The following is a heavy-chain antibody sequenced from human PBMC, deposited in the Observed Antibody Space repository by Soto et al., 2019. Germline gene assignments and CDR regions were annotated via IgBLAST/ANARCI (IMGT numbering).Heavy chain of an antibody. CDR1: GFTFDDYT. D-gene: IGHD6-13*01. V-gene: IGHV3-43*01. CDR2: ISWDGGST. CDR3: AKDVKAAPSTYYGMDV. Sequence: PGGSLTLSCAPSGFTFDDYTTHWVRQAPGKGLEWVSLISWDGGSTYYADSVKGRFTISRDNSKNSLYLQMNSLRTEDTALFYCAKDVKAAPSTYYGMDVWGQGTTVTVSS. J-gene: IGHJ6*02.